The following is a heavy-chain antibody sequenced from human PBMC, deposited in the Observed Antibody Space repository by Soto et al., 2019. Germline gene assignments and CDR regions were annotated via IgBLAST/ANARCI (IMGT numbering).Heavy chain of an antibody. D-gene: IGHD2-15*01. V-gene: IGHV4-4*07. CDR2: IYTSGST. Sequence: SETLSLTCTVSGGSISSYYWSWIRQPAGKGLEWIGRIYTSGSTNYNPSLKSRVTMSVDTSKNQFSLRLSSVTAADTAVYYCARGRVYCSGGSCYSDWFDPWGQGTLVTVSS. J-gene: IGHJ5*02. CDR3: ARGRVYCSGGSCYSDWFDP. CDR1: GGSISSYY.